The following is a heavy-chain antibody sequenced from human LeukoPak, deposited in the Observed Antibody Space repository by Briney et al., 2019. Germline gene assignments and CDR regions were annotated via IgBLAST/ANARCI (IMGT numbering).Heavy chain of an antibody. D-gene: IGHD6-13*01. Sequence: GGSLRLSCAASGFTFSSYSMNWVRQAPGKGLGWVSSISSSSSYIYYADSVKGRFTISRDNAKNSLYLQMNSLRAEDTAVYYCARSSSWYSSWFDPWGQGTLVTVSS. V-gene: IGHV3-21*01. J-gene: IGHJ5*02. CDR3: ARSSSWYSSWFDP. CDR2: ISSSSSYI. CDR1: GFTFSSYS.